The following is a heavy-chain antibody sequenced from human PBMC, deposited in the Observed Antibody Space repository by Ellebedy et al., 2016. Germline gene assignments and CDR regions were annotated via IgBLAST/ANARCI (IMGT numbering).Heavy chain of an antibody. V-gene: IGHV4-39*07. CDR3: ARGAGRYYDSSGYTFQH. D-gene: IGHD3-22*01. CDR1: GGSISSSSYY. J-gene: IGHJ1*01. CDR2: IYYSGST. Sequence: SETLSLTXTVSGGSISSSSYYWGWIRQPPGKGLEWIGSIYYSGSTYYNPSLKSRVTISVDTSKNQFSLKLSSVTAADTAVYYCARGAGRYYDSSGYTFQHWGQGTLVTVSS.